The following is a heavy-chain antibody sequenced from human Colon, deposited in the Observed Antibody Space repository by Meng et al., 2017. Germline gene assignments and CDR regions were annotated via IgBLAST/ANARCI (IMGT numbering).Heavy chain of an antibody. V-gene: IGHV4-61*01. Sequence: SETLSLTCTVSGGSVSSGSYYWSWIRQPPGKGLEWIGYIYYSGSTNYNPSLKSRVTISVDTSKNQFSLKLSSVTAADTAVYYCAREDIVVVPAAFDYWGQGTLVTVSS. J-gene: IGHJ4*02. D-gene: IGHD2-2*01. CDR3: AREDIVVVPAAFDY. CDR2: IYYSGST. CDR1: GGSVSSGSYY.